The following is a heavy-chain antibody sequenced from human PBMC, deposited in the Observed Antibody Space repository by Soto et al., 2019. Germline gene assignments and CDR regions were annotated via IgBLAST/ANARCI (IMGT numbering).Heavy chain of an antibody. CDR3: AKGSSPGYSSGWYNDY. D-gene: IGHD6-19*01. CDR2: ISYDGCNK. V-gene: IGHV3-30*18. CDR1: GFTFSSYG. J-gene: IGHJ4*02. Sequence: QVQLVESGGGVVQPGRSLRLSCAASGFTFSSYGMHWVRQAPGKGLEWVAVISYDGCNKYYADSVKGRFTISRDNSKNTLYLQMNSLRAEDTAVYYCAKGSSPGYSSGWYNDYWGQGTLVTVSS.